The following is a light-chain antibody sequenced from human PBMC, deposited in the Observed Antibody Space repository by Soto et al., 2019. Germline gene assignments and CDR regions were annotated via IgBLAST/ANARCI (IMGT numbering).Light chain of an antibody. V-gene: IGLV2-8*01. J-gene: IGLJ1*01. CDR3: MSYAGMYTYV. CDR2: EVT. Sequence: QSALTQPPSASGSPGQSVTISCTGTSSDVGGYNYLSWYQHRPGKALQLIIYEVTKRPSGVPNRFFGSKSGNTASLTVSGLQAEDEADYFCMSYAGMYTYVFGTGTKLTVL. CDR1: SSDVGGYNY.